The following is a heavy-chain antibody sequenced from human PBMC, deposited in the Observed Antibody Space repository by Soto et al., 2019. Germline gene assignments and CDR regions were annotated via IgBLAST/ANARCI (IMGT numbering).Heavy chain of an antibody. CDR1: GGSISSSSYY. CDR3: TTDLSSGWHYYYGRDV. V-gene: IGHV3-15*01. Sequence: LQLQESGPGLVKPSETLSLTCTVSGGSISSSSYYWGWIRQPPGKGLECIGRIKSKTDGGTTDYAAPVKGRFTISRDDSKNTLYLQMNSLKTEDTAVYYCTTDLSSGWHYYYGRDVGGQGTTVTVAS. CDR2: IKSKTDGGTT. J-gene: IGHJ6*02. D-gene: IGHD6-25*01.